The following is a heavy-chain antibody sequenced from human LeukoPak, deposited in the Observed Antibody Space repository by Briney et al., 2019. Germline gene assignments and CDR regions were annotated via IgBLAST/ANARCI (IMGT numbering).Heavy chain of an antibody. CDR2: ISYGATEK. D-gene: IGHD2-15*01. Sequence: AGSLRLSCAPPGFTFSNYGMHWVRQPPGKGLEWVAFISYGATEKQYADSVKGRFTISRDDSKNALFLQMNSLRDEDTAIYYCAKVHGWGRQLGYYFDYWGQGTRVTVSS. CDR3: AKVHGWGRQLGYYFDY. CDR1: GFTFSNYG. V-gene: IGHV3-30*02. J-gene: IGHJ4*02.